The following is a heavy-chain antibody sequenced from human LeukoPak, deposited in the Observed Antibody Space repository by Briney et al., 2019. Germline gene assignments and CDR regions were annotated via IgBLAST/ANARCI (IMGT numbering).Heavy chain of an antibody. J-gene: IGHJ4*02. V-gene: IGHV1-2*02. CDR1: GYTFTGYY. D-gene: IGHD1-26*01. CDR2: INPNSGGT. Sequence: GASVKVSCKASGYTFTGYYMHWVRQAPGQGLEWMGWINPNSGGTNYAQKFQGRVTMTRDTSISTAYMELSRLRSDDTAVYYCARDHVGATTKFDYWGQGTLVTVSS. CDR3: ARDHVGATTKFDY.